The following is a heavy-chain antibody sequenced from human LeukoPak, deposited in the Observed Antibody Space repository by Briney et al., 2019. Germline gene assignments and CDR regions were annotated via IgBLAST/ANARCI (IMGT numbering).Heavy chain of an antibody. D-gene: IGHD3-3*01. CDR1: GGTFSSYA. V-gene: IGHV1-69*04. CDR2: IIPILGIA. Sequence: SVKVSCKASGGTFSSYAISWVRQAPGQGLEWMGRIIPILGIANYAQKFQGRVTITADKSTSTAYMELSSLRSEDTAVYYCARGGPHYYDFWSGHHFRGNYYYYGMDVWGQGTTVTVSS. J-gene: IGHJ6*02. CDR3: ARGGPHYYDFWSGHHFRGNYYYYGMDV.